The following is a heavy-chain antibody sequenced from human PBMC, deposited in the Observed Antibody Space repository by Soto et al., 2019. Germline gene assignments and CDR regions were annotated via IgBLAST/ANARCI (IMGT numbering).Heavy chain of an antibody. CDR1: GGTFSSYA. CDR2: IIPIFGTA. CDR3: AGGGFQGYYYYGMDV. V-gene: IGHV1-69*12. J-gene: IGHJ6*02. Sequence: QVQLVQSGAEVKKPGSSVKVSCKASGGTFSSYAISWVRQAPGQGLEWMGGIIPIFGTANYAQKFQGRVTITADECTSAAYRELSSLRSEDTAVYYWAGGGFQGYYYYGMDVWGQGTTVTVSS.